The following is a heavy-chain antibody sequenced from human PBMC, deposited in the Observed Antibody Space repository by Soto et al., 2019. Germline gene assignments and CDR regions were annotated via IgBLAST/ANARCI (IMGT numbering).Heavy chain of an antibody. Sequence: GASLRLSCVASGFSFDTYGIHWVRQAPGKGLQWVALISYEGSNTYYADSVRGRFTISRDNSKNTLYLQMSTLRPEDTGVYYCARVTPGNNLYYFSGLDVWGQGTSVTVSS. V-gene: IGHV3-30*15. J-gene: IGHJ6*02. CDR1: GFSFDTYG. D-gene: IGHD1-1*01. CDR3: ARVTPGNNLYYFSGLDV. CDR2: ISYEGSNT.